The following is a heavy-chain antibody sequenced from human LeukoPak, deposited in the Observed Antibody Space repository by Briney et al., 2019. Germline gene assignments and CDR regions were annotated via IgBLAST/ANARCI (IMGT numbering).Heavy chain of an antibody. D-gene: IGHD3-22*01. Sequence: ASVKVSCKASGYTFTSYGISWVRQAPGQGLEWMGWISAYNGNTNYAQKLQGRVTMTTDTSTGTAYMELRSLRSDDTAVYYCARADYYDSSGYYLRPYYFDYWGQGTLVTVSS. CDR3: ARADYYDSSGYYLRPYYFDY. J-gene: IGHJ4*02. CDR1: GYTFTSYG. CDR2: ISAYNGNT. V-gene: IGHV1-18*01.